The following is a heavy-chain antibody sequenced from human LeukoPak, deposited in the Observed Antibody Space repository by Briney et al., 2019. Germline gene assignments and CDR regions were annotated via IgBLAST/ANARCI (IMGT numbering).Heavy chain of an antibody. CDR2: INPNSGGT. CDR1: GYTFTGYY. CDR3: ARDLFELEPFYYYYYYMDV. D-gene: IGHD1-1*01. Sequence: ASVKVSCKASGYTFTGYYMHWVRQAPGQGLEWMARINPNSGGTNYAQKFQGRVTMTRDTSISTAYMELSRLRSDNTAVYYCARDLFELEPFYYYYYYMDVWGKGTTVTVSS. J-gene: IGHJ6*03. V-gene: IGHV1-2*06.